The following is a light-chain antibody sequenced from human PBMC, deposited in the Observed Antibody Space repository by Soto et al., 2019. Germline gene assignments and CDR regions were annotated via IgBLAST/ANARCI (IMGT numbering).Light chain of an antibody. J-gene: IGKJ3*01. V-gene: IGKV1-39*01. CDR2: TAS. CDR3: QQSYSTPFT. Sequence: DIQMTQSPSSLSTSVGDRVTITCRASQSISNYLNWYQQKPGKAPELLIYTASTLQSGVPSRFSGSGSGTDFTLTISSLQPEDFATYYCQQSYSTPFTFGPGTKVDI. CDR1: QSISNY.